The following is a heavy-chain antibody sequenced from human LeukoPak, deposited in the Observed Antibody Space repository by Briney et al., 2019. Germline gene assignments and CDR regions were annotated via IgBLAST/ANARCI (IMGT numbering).Heavy chain of an antibody. CDR2: IYYSGST. CDR1: GGSISSCDYY. V-gene: IGHV4-30-4*08. D-gene: IGHD3-3*02. Sequence: SQTLSLTCTVSGGSISSCDYYWSWIRQPPGQGLEWIGYIYYSGSTYYNPSLKSRVTISVDTSKNQFSLKLSSVTATDTAVYYCARVGIKAPFDPWGQGTLVSVSS. J-gene: IGHJ5*02. CDR3: ARVGIKAPFDP.